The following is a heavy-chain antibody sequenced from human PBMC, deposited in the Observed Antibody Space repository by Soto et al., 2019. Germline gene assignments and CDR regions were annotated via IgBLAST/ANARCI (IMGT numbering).Heavy chain of an antibody. CDR3: ARTIHGDSTGAFYY. CDR1: GFTFRNSG. J-gene: IGHJ4*02. D-gene: IGHD2-21*02. V-gene: IGHV3-30*03. CDR2: VSFDGSDQ. Sequence: QVQLVESGGGVVQPGRSLRLSCAASGFTFRNSGMQWVRQTPVKGLEWVSLVSFDGSDQYYADSVKGRFTISRDNLKNTLFLQMNNLRAEDTAVYYCARTIHGDSTGAFYYWGLGTLVTVSS.